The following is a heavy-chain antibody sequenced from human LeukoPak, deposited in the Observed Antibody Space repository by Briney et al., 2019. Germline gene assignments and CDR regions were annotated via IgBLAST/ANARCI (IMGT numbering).Heavy chain of an antibody. CDR2: ISAYNGNT. V-gene: IGHV1-18*01. Sequence: VASVKVSCKASGYTFTSYGISWVRQAPGQGLEWMGWISAYNGNTNYAQKLQGRVTMTTDTSTSTAYMELRSLRSDDTAVYYCARGYSYGPGYYYYYGMDVWGQGTTVTVSS. J-gene: IGHJ6*02. D-gene: IGHD5-18*01. CDR1: GYTFTSYG. CDR3: ARGYSYGPGYYYYYGMDV.